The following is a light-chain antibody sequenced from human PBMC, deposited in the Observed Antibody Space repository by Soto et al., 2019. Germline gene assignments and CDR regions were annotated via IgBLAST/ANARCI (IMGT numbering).Light chain of an antibody. Sequence: EIVLTQSPATLSLSPGERATLSCSASQSVRRYLAWYQQKPGQAPRLLIYDASNRATGIPARFSGSGSGTDFTLTISSLEPEDFAVYYCQQRSNWLTFGGGTKVEIK. CDR1: QSVRRY. CDR3: QQRSNWLT. J-gene: IGKJ4*01. V-gene: IGKV3-11*01. CDR2: DAS.